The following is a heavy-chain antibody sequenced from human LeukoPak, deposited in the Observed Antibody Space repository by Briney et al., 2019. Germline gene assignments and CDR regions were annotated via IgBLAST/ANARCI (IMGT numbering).Heavy chain of an antibody. CDR3: AKDQEDIVVVVAATFFDY. V-gene: IGHV3-23*01. J-gene: IGHJ4*02. CDR1: GFTFSSYA. Sequence: QSGGSLRLSCAASGFTFSSYAMSWVRQAPGKGLEWVSAISGSGGSTYYADSVKGRFTISRDNSKNTLYLQMNSLRAEDTAVYCCAKDQEDIVVVVAATFFDYWGQGTLVTVSS. CDR2: ISGSGGST. D-gene: IGHD2-15*01.